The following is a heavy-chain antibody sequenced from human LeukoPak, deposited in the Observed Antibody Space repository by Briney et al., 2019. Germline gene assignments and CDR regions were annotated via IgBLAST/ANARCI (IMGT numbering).Heavy chain of an antibody. CDR3: ARDLGAFYGDDH. D-gene: IGHD4-17*01. CDR2: INPNSGGT. V-gene: IGHV1-2*02. Sequence: ASVKVSCKASGYTFTGYYMHWVRQAPGQGLEWMGWINPNSGGTNYAQKFQGRVTMTRDTSISTAYMELSRLRSDDTAVYYCARDLGAFYGDDHWGQGTLVTVSS. CDR1: GYTFTGYY. J-gene: IGHJ5*02.